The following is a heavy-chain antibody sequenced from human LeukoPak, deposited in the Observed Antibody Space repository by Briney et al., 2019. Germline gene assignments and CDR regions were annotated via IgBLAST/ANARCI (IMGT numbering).Heavy chain of an antibody. D-gene: IGHD4-4*01. CDR3: ARGTVTTFLGYYFDY. J-gene: IGHJ4*02. CDR2: IYHSGST. CDR1: GGSNSSGGYS. Sequence: SETLSLTCAVSGGSNSSGGYSWSWIRQPPGKGLEWIGYIYHSGSTYYNPSLKSRVTISVDRSKNQFSLKLSSVAAADTAVYYCARGTVTTFLGYYFDYWGQGTLVTVSS. V-gene: IGHV4-30-2*01.